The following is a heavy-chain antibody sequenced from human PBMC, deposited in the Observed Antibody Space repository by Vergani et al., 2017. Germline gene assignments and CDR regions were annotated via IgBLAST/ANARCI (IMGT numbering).Heavy chain of an antibody. D-gene: IGHD6-13*01. J-gene: IGHJ6*02. CDR2: IYYSGST. Sequence: QVQLQESGPGLVKPSQTLSLTCTVPGGSISSGGYYWSWIRQHPGKGLEWIGYIYYSGSTYYNPSLKSRVTISVDTSKNQFSLKLSSVTAADTAVYYCARDRIAAAGNVYYGMDVWGQGTTVTVSS. CDR3: ARDRIAAAGNVYYGMDV. CDR1: GGSISSGGYY. V-gene: IGHV4-31*03.